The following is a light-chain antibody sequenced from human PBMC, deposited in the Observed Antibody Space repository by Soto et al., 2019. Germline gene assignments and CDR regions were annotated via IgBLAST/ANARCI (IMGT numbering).Light chain of an antibody. CDR2: EGS. V-gene: IGLV2-23*03. CDR3: SSYAGGRTFGVI. Sequence: QSALTQPRSVSGSPGQSVTLSCTGTSSDVGSYNLVSWYQQHPGKAPKLMIYEGSKRPSGVPNRFSAAKSVNTASLTISGLQAEDEADYYCSSYAGGRTFGVIFGGGTKLTVL. CDR1: SSDVGSYNL. J-gene: IGLJ2*01.